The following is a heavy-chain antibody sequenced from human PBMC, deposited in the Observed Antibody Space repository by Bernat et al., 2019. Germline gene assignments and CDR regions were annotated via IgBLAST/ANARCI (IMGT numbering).Heavy chain of an antibody. CDR2: IYYSGST. V-gene: IGHV4-39*01. D-gene: IGHD3-16*01. CDR3: ARHGRGTGLGWAFDI. J-gene: IGHJ3*02. Sequence: QLQLQESGPGLVKPSETLSLTCTVSGGSISSSSYYWGWIRQPPGKGLEWIGSIYYSGSTYYNPSLKSRVTISVDTPKNQFSQKRGLETAADTAVYYWARHGRGTGLGWAFDIGGQGTMVTVSS. CDR1: GGSISSSSYY.